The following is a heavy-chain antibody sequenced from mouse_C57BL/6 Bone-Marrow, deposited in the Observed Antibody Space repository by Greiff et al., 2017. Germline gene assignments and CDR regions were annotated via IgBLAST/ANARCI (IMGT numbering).Heavy chain of an antibody. Sequence: VQLQQPGAELVKPGASVKMSCKASGYTFTSYWITWVKQRPGQGLEWIGDIYPGSGSTNYNEKFKSKATLTVDTSSSTAYMQLSSLTSEDSAVYYCAREENGDGDYQFAYWGQGTLVTVSA. V-gene: IGHV1-55*01. CDR1: GYTFTSYW. J-gene: IGHJ3*01. D-gene: IGHD2-13*01. CDR2: IYPGSGST. CDR3: AREENGDGDYQFAY.